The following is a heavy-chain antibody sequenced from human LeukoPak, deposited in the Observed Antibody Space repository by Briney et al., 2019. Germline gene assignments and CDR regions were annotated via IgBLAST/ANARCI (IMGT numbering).Heavy chain of an antibody. D-gene: IGHD6-19*01. V-gene: IGHV4-59*08. CDR2: IYYSGST. CDR3: ARLGSGWPYWYFDL. J-gene: IGHJ2*01. CDR1: GGSISSYY. Sequence: SETLSLTCTVSGGSISSYYWSWIRQPPGKGLEWIGYIYYSGSTNYNPSLKSRVTISVDTSKNQFSLKLSSVTAADTAVYYCARLGSGWPYWYFDLWGRGTLVTVFS.